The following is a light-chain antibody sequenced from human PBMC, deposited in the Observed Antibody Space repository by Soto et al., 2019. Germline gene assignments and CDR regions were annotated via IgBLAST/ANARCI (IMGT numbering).Light chain of an antibody. Sequence: EIVLTQSPGTLSLSPRERATLSFRSSQSVSSSYLAWYQQKPGQAPRLLIYGASTRATGIPARFTGSGSGTEFTLTISSLQSEDFALYYCQQYYDWPITFGQGTRLEI. CDR3: QQYYDWPIT. CDR1: QSVSSSY. J-gene: IGKJ5*01. CDR2: GAS. V-gene: IGKV3-15*01.